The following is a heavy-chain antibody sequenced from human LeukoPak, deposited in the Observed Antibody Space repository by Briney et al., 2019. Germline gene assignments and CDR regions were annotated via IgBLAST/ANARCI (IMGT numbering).Heavy chain of an antibody. CDR2: IYYSWST. D-gene: IGHD3-10*01. CDR1: GGSISSSSYY. V-gene: IGHV4-39*07. J-gene: IGHJ3*02. Sequence: SETLSLTCTVSGGSISSSSYYWGWIRQPPGKGLEWIGSIYYSWSTYYNPSLKSRVSISVETSQNQFSMRLTSVNAADTAVYYCARNLWFGESSDAFYIWGQGTMVTVSS. CDR3: ARNLWFGESSDAFYI.